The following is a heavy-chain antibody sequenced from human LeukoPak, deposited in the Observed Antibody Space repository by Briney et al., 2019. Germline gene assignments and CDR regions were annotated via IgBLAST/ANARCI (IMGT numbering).Heavy chain of an antibody. CDR2: INAGNGNT. CDR1: GYTFTSYA. CDR3: ARRFYYGSGSYYHDAFDI. D-gene: IGHD3-10*01. J-gene: IGHJ3*02. Sequence: ASVKVSCKASGYTFTSYAMHWVRQAPGQRLEWMGWINAGNGNTKYSQKFQGRVTITRDTSASTAYMELSSLGSEDTAVYYCARRFYYGSGSYYHDAFDIWGQGTMVTVSS. V-gene: IGHV1-3*01.